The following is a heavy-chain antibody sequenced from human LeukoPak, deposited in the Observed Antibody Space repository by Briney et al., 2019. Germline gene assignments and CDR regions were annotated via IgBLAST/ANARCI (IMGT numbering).Heavy chain of an antibody. D-gene: IGHD4-4*01. J-gene: IGHJ4*02. Sequence: PGRSLRLSCAASGFTFSSYGMHWVRQAPGKGLEWVAVISYDGRNKYYADSVKGRFTISRDNSKNTLYLQMNSLRAEDTAVYYCVKATPPRDGSNPDYWGQGTLVTVSS. CDR1: GFTFSSYG. CDR2: ISYDGRNK. CDR3: VKATPPRDGSNPDY. V-gene: IGHV3-30*18.